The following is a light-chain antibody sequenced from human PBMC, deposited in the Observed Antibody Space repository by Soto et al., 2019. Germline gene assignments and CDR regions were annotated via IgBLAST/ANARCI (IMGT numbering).Light chain of an antibody. Sequence: EIVLTQSPVTLSLSPGERATLSCRASQSIDSYLVWYQQKRGQAPRLVIYDASKRAPGIPAMFSGSGSGTVFTLTISIPEPEDFAVYYCQHRKSWPLTFRGGTKVDIK. CDR2: DAS. CDR1: QSIDSY. J-gene: IGKJ4*01. V-gene: IGKV3-11*01. CDR3: QHRKSWPLT.